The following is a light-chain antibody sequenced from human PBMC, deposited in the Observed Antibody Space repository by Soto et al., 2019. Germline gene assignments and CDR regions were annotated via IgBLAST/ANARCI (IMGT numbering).Light chain of an antibody. V-gene: IGKV1-5*03. CDR3: QQYNSDSPLG. CDR2: KAS. CDR1: QSISSW. Sequence: DIQMTQSPSTLSASVGDRVTITCRASQSISSWLAWYQQKPGKAPKLLIYKASSLESGVPSRFSGSGSGTEFTLTISRLQPDDFATYYCQQYNSDSPLGFGGGTKVEIK. J-gene: IGKJ4*01.